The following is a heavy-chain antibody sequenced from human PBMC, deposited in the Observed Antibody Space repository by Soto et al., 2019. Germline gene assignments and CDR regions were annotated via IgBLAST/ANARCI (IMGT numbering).Heavy chain of an antibody. D-gene: IGHD6-19*01. CDR1: GGSINSYY. CDR3: ARVPWQWLGGYAFDI. CDR2: IYYSGST. Sequence: TSETLSLTCTVSGGSINSYYWSWIRQPPGKGLEWIGYIYYSGSTNYNPSLKSRATISVDTSKNQFTLKLSSVTAADTAVYYCARVPWQWLGGYAFDIWGQGTMVTVSS. J-gene: IGHJ3*02. V-gene: IGHV4-59*01.